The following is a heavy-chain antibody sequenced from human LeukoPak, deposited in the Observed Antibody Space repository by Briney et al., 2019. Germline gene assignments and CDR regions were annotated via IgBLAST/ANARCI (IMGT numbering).Heavy chain of an antibody. CDR3: ARDRLGDYDHSGYYDK. Sequence: GGSLRLSCAAFGFTFSDYYMSWIRHAPGKGLEWVSYICDSGRTIYYADSVKGRFTISRDNAKNSVYLQMNNLRAEDTAVYYCARDRLGDYDHSGYYDKWGQGTLVTVSS. V-gene: IGHV3-11*01. D-gene: IGHD3-22*01. CDR1: GFTFSDYY. CDR2: ICDSGRTI. J-gene: IGHJ4*02.